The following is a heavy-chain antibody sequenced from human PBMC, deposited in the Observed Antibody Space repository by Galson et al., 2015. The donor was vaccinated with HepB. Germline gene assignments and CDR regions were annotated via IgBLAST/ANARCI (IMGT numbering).Heavy chain of an antibody. Sequence: SVKVSCKASGYTFTSYAMHWVRQAPGQRLEWMGWINAGNGNTKYSQKFQGRVTITRDTSASTAYMELSSLRSEDTAVYYCARDVDLFYYDSSCYHDAFDIWGQGTMVTVSS. J-gene: IGHJ3*02. CDR1: GYTFTSYA. CDR3: ARDVDLFYYDSSCYHDAFDI. V-gene: IGHV1-3*01. CDR2: INAGNGNT. D-gene: IGHD3-22*01.